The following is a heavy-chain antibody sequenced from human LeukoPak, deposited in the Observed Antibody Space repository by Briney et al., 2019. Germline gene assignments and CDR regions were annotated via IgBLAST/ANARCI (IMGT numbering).Heavy chain of an antibody. V-gene: IGHV4-34*01. D-gene: IGHD5-18*01. Sequence: PSETLSLTCAVYGGSFSGYYWSWIRQPPGKGLEWIGEINHSGSTNYNPSLKSRVTISVDTSKNQFSLKLSSVTAADTAVYYCAKDTAMARDHWFDPWGQGTLATVSS. J-gene: IGHJ5*02. CDR2: INHSGST. CDR1: GGSFSGYY. CDR3: AKDTAMARDHWFDP.